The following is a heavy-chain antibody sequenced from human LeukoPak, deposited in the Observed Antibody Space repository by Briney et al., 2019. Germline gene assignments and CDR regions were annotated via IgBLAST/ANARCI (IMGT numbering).Heavy chain of an antibody. V-gene: IGHV1-18*01. CDR3: ARARRGVEMATIFDF. Sequence: GASVKVSCKASGGTFSSYAISWLRQAPGQGLEWMGWISAYNGNTKYAQNLQGRVTVTTDTSTSTAYMELRSLRSDDTAVYYCARARRGVEMATIFDFWGQGTVVTVSS. D-gene: IGHD5-24*01. CDR1: GGTFSSYA. CDR2: ISAYNGNT. J-gene: IGHJ4*02.